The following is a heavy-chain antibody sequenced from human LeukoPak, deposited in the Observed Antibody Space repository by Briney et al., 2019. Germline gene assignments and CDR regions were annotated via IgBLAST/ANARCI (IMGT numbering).Heavy chain of an antibody. D-gene: IGHD6-13*01. CDR1: GYTFNSYG. CDR3: ARDPLYSSSWYVVPDY. CDR2: ISTYSGNT. J-gene: IGHJ4*02. Sequence: VAPVKVSCKSSGYTFNSYGITWVRQAPGQGLEWMGWISTYSGNTNYAQKLQGRVTMTTDTSTSTAYMELRSLRSDDTAVYYCARDPLYSSSWYVVPDYWGQGTLVTVSS. V-gene: IGHV1-18*01.